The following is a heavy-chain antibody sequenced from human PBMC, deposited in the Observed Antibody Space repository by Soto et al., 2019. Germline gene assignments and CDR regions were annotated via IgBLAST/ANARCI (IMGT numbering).Heavy chain of an antibody. J-gene: IGHJ4*02. CDR1: GGSLGGGGYY. CDR2: IYSTGAT. D-gene: IGHD3-10*01. CDR3: AGFHGGNSGYDY. V-gene: IGHV4-31*03. Sequence: QVQLQESGPGLVKPSQTLSLTCSVSGGSLGGGGYYWSWIRQRPGEGLEWIGYIYSTGATFYNPSLESRLTVSVDTSQNHFSLKMTSVTAAGTAVYFCAGFHGGNSGYDYWGQGTHVTVSS.